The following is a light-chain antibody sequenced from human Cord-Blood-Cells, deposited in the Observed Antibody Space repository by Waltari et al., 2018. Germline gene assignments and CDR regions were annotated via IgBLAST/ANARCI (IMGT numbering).Light chain of an antibody. CDR2: DVS. V-gene: IGLV2-14*01. CDR3: SSYTSSPV. CDR1: SSDVGGYNY. Sequence: QSALTQPASVSGSPGQSITISCTGTSSDVGGYNYVSWYHQHPGKAPKLMIYDVSTRPSGVSIRFSGSKSGNTASLTISGLQAEDEADYYCSSYTSSPVFGGGTKLTVL. J-gene: IGLJ2*01.